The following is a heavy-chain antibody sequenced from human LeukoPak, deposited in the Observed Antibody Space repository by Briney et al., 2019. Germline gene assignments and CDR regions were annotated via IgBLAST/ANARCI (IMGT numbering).Heavy chain of an antibody. V-gene: IGHV3-48*03. J-gene: IGHJ4*02. D-gene: IGHD6-19*01. CDR3: ASQYSSGWYQFDN. CDR2: ISTSGYTI. Sequence: PGGSLRLSCAASGFTFSSYEMNWVRQAPGKGLEWVSYISTSGYTIYYADSVKGRFTISRDNAKSSLYLQMNSLRAEDTAVYYCASQYSSGWYQFDNWGQGTLVTVSS. CDR1: GFTFSSYE.